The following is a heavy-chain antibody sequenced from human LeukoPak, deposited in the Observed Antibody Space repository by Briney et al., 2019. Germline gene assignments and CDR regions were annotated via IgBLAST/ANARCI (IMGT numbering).Heavy chain of an antibody. CDR1: GFTFSSYA. J-gene: IGHJ4*02. CDR2: ISGSGGST. D-gene: IGHD1-1*01. V-gene: IGHV3-23*01. Sequence: GGSLRLSCAASGFTFSSYAMSRVRQAPGKGLEYVSVISGSGGSTHYRDSVKGRFTISRDNSKNTLYLQMNSPRVEDTAVYYCAKDGTTTITFDYWGQGTLVTVSS. CDR3: AKDGTTTITFDY.